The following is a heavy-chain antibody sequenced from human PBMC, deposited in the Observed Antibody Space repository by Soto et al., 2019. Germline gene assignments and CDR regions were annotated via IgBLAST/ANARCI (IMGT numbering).Heavy chain of an antibody. D-gene: IGHD4-4*01. CDR2: ISGSGGST. V-gene: IGHV3-23*01. CDR3: AKDKRATVTDYYYYYYGMDV. Sequence: GGSLRLACAASGFTFSSYAMSWVRQAPGKGLEWVSAISGSGGSTYYADSVKGRFTISRDNSKNTLYLQMNSLRAEDTAVYYCAKDKRATVTDYYYYYYGMDVWGQGTTVTVSS. CDR1: GFTFSSYA. J-gene: IGHJ6*02.